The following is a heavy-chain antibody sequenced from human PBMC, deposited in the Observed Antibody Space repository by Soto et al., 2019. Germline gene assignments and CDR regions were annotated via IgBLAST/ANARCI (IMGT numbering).Heavy chain of an antibody. V-gene: IGHV5-51*01. CDR1: GYSFTSYW. CDR3: ARHLRPHTAHFVY. J-gene: IGHJ4*02. Sequence: LGESLKISCKGSGYSFTSYWIGWVRQMPGKGLEWMGIIYPGDSDTRYSPSFQGQVTISADKSISTAYLQWSSLKASDTAMYYCARHLRPHTAHFVYWGQGTLVTVFS. CDR2: IYPGDSDT. D-gene: IGHD5-18*01.